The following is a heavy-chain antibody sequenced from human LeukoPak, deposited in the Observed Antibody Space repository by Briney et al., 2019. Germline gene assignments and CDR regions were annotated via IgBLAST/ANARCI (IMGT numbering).Heavy chain of an antibody. CDR1: GGSISSYY. CDR3: AKDIFLDSSGLVDY. Sequence: LSLTCTVSGGSISSYYWSWVRQAPGKGLEWVSGISWNSGSIGYADSVKGRFTISRDNAKNSLYLQMNSLRAEDTALYYCAKDIFLDSSGLVDYWGQGTLVTVSS. J-gene: IGHJ4*02. V-gene: IGHV3-9*01. CDR2: ISWNSGSI. D-gene: IGHD6-19*01.